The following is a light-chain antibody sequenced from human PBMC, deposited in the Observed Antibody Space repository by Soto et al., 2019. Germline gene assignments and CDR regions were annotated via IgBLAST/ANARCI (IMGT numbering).Light chain of an antibody. CDR2: DTR. Sequence: QSAVTQEPSLTVSPGGTVTLTCGSSTGTLTSGHFPYWFQQKPGQAPRPLIFDTRNKHSWTPARFSGSLLGGKAALTLSGAQPEDEADYYCLLYYSGLRVFGGGTKLTVL. V-gene: IGLV7-46*01. CDR1: TGTLTSGHF. J-gene: IGLJ3*02. CDR3: LLYYSGLRV.